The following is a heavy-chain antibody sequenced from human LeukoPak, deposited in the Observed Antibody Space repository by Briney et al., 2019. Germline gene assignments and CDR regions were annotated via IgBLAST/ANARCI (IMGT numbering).Heavy chain of an antibody. J-gene: IGHJ4*02. CDR1: GGSISSGGYY. D-gene: IGHD3-16*01. Sequence: SETLCLTCTVSGGSISSGGYYWSWIRQPAGKGLEWIGRIYTSGSTNYNPSLKSRVTIPVDTSKNQFSLKLRSVTAADTAVLCFAGGAGGWGGYYFDWGGQGTLVTVSS. CDR3: AGGAGGWGGYYFDW. V-gene: IGHV4-61*02. CDR2: IYTSGST.